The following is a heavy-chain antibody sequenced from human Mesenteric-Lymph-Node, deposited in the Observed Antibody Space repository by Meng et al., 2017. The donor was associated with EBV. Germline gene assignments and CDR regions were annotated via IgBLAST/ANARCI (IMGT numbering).Heavy chain of an antibody. D-gene: IGHD3-10*01. CDR2: VYHSGSA. CDR1: GGSITNSNW. CDR3: ARVGWGVRGYYFDY. V-gene: IGHV4-4*02. Sequence: VELQESGPGLVKLAGTLSLTCAVSGGSITNSNWWSWVRQVPGKGLEWIAEVYHSGSANYNPSLESRVTVSVDRSNNHFSLKVTSVTAADTAVYYCARVGWGVRGYYFDYWGQGTLVTVSS. J-gene: IGHJ4*02.